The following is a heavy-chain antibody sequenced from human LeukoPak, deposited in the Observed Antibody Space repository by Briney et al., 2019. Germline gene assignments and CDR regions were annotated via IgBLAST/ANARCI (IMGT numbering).Heavy chain of an antibody. CDR2: ISGSGGST. CDR1: GVSISTSSYY. CDR3: AKVVVPAAIGAEYFQH. V-gene: IGHV3-23*01. J-gene: IGHJ1*01. Sequence: PSETLSLTCTVSGVSISTSSYYWGWIRQPPGKGLEWVSAISGSGGSTYYADSVKGRFTISRDNSKNTLYLQMNSLRAEDTAVYYCAKVVVPAAIGAEYFQHWGQGTLVTVSS. D-gene: IGHD2-2*01.